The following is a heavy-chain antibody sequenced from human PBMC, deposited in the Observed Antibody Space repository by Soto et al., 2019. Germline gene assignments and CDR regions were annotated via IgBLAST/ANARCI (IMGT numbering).Heavy chain of an antibody. CDR1: GFTFSDHY. Sequence: QVQLVESGGGLVKPGGSLRLSCVASGFTFSDHYMTWIRQAPGKGLEWLSYISTSSSYTNYADSVKGRFTISRDNAMSSLYLQMNSLRAEDTAVYYCARLRLTGYFDYWGQGTLVTVSS. CDR3: ARLRLTGYFDY. J-gene: IGHJ4*02. V-gene: IGHV3-11*05. CDR2: ISTSSSYT.